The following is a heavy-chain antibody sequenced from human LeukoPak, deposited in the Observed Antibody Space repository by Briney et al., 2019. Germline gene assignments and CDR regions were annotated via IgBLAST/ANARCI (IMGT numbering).Heavy chain of an antibody. J-gene: IGHJ4*02. Sequence: SETLSLTCTVSGGSINRYYWSWIRQPPGKGLEYIGYIYFTGSAKYNPSLQSRVTVSVDTSKNQFSLRLRSVTAADTAVYYCARARDYSSGYGIDYWGQGILVTVSS. CDR3: ARARDYSSGYGIDY. CDR1: GGSINRYY. V-gene: IGHV4-59*01. CDR2: IYFTGSA. D-gene: IGHD5-18*01.